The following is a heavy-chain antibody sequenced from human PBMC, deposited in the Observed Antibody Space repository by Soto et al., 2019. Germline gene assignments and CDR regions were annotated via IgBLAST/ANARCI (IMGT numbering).Heavy chain of an antibody. V-gene: IGHV3-21*01. J-gene: IGHJ6*03. CDR1: GFTFSSYS. CDR2: ISSRSSYI. Sequence: EVQLVASGGGLVQPGGSLRLSCAASGFTFSSYSMNWVRPAPGKGLEWVSSISSRSSYIYYADSVKGRLTISRDNAKNSLYLQMNSRRAEDTAVYDCASSIAVAGGHDDDMDVWGKGTTVTVSS. CDR3: ASSIAVAGGHDDDMDV. D-gene: IGHD6-19*01.